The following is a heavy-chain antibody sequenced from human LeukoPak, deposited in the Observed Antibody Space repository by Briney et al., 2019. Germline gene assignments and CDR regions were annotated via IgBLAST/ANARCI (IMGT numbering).Heavy chain of an antibody. V-gene: IGHV4-34*01. CDR3: ARGGYCSSTSCYGDFDY. D-gene: IGHD2-2*01. CDR1: GGSFSGYY. Sequence: SETLSLTCAVYGGSFSGYYWSWIRQPPGKGLEWIGEINHSGSTNYNPSLKSRVTISVDTSKNQFSLKLSSVTAADTAVYYCARGGYCSSTSCYGDFDYWGQATLVTVSS. CDR2: INHSGST. J-gene: IGHJ4*02.